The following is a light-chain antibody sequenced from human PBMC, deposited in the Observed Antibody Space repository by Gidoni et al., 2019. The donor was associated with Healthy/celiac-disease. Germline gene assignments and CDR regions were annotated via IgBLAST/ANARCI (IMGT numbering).Light chain of an antibody. V-gene: IGLV6-57*02. Sequence: NFMLTQPHSVSESPGKTATISCTGSGGSIASNHVQWYQQRPGSAPTTVIYEDTQRPSGVPDRFSGSIDRSSTSASLTISGLKTEDEADYYCQSYDSSIWVFGGGTKLTVL. CDR2: EDT. J-gene: IGLJ3*02. CDR1: GGSIASNH. CDR3: QSYDSSIWV.